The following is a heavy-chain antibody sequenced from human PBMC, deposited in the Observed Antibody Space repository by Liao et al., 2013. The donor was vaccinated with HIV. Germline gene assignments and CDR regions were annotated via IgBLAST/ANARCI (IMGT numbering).Heavy chain of an antibody. Sequence: QVQLQQWGAGLLKPSETLSLTCAVYGGSFSGYYWSWVRQPPGKGLEWIGEINQSGSTNYNPSLKSRVTISVDTSKNQFSLTLSSVTAADTAVYYCARGRGTSAFDIWGQGTMVTVSS. CDR3: ARGRGTSAFDI. CDR2: INQSGST. J-gene: IGHJ3*02. D-gene: IGHD1-1*01. CDR1: GGSFSGYY. V-gene: IGHV4-34*02.